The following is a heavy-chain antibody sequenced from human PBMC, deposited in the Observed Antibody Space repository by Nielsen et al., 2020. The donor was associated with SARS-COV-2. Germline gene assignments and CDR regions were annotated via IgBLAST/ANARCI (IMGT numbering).Heavy chain of an antibody. D-gene: IGHD2-21*02. CDR2: ISSSSSHI. V-gene: IGHV3-21*01. CDR3: AALYCGGDCYIYYYGMDV. J-gene: IGHJ6*02. Sequence: GESLKISCAASGFTFSSYSMNWVRQAPGKGLEWVSSISSSSSHIYYADSVKGRFTISRDNANNSLYLQMNSLRAEDTAVYYCAALYCGGDCYIYYYGMDVWGQGTTVTVSS. CDR1: GFTFSSYS.